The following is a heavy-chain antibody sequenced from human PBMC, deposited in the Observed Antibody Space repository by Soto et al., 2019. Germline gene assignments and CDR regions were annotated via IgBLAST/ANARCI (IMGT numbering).Heavy chain of an antibody. CDR1: GFTFSSYA. CDR3: ANCPTLYTPTYNWFDP. J-gene: IGHJ5*02. Sequence: EEQLLESGGGLVQPGGSLRLSCAASGFTFSSYAMIWVRQAPGKGLEWVSALTSSGGSTYYADSVRGRFTISRDNSKKTLYLPMNSLRAEDTAVYYCANCPTLYTPTYNWFDPWGQGTLVTVSS. D-gene: IGHD2-15*01. V-gene: IGHV3-23*01. CDR2: LTSSGGST.